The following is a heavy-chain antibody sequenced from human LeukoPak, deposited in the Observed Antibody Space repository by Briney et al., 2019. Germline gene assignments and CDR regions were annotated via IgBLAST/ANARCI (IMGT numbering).Heavy chain of an antibody. D-gene: IGHD1-14*01. CDR3: ATETIGRHYDY. CDR2: IGPTGTDR. V-gene: IGHV3-21*01. J-gene: IGHJ4*02. CDR1: GFAFSSCG. Sequence: GGSLRLSCAASGFAFSSCGFNWVRQAPGKGLEWVSSIGPTGTDRYYADSVRGRFTISRDNAKNSMYLQMDSLRDEDTAVYYCATETIGRHYDYWGQGTLLTVSS.